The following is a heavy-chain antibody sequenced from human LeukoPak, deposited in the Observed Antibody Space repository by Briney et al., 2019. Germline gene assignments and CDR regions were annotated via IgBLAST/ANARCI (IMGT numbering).Heavy chain of an antibody. CDR1: GFTFTSSD. J-gene: IGHJ6*04. V-gene: IGHV1-58*01. D-gene: IGHD3-10*01. CDR3: ATSMVRGSYGMDV. CDR2: IVVGSGDT. Sequence: SVKVSCKASGFTFTSSDVQWVRKARRQRLEWIGWIVVGSGDTNYAQKFQERVTITRDMSTSTAYMELSSLRSEDTAVYYCATSMVRGSYGMDVWGKGTTVTVSS.